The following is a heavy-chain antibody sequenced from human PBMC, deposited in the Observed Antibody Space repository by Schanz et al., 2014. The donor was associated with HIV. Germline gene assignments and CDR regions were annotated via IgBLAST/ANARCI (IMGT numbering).Heavy chain of an antibody. J-gene: IGHJ6*02. CDR1: GGSISSYY. CDR3: AREGMEQMVNILDV. V-gene: IGHV4-59*12. Sequence: QVQLQESGPGLVKPSETLSLTCTVSGGSISSYYWSWIRQPPGKGLEWIGYIYYSGSTYYNPSLKTRVTISVDTSKNQFSLKLRSVTAADTAVYYCAREGMEQMVNILDVWGQGTRVNVSS. CDR2: IYYSGST. D-gene: IGHD6-13*01.